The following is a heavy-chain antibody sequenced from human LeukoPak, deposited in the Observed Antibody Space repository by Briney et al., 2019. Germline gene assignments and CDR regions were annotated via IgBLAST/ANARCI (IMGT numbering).Heavy chain of an antibody. CDR1: GGSISSYY. CDR2: IYYSGST. CDR3: ASSRAGTSAFDI. D-gene: IGHD1-1*01. Sequence: SETLSLTCTVSGGSISSYYWSWIRQPPGKGLEWIGYIYYSGSTNYNPSLKSRVTISVDTSKNQFSLKLSSVTAADTAVYYCASSRAGTSAFDIWGQGTMVTVSS. V-gene: IGHV4-59*08. J-gene: IGHJ3*02.